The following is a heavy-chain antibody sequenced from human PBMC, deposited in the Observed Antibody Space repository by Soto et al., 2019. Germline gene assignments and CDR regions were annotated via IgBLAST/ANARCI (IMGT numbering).Heavy chain of an antibody. CDR2: IWYDGSNK. CDR3: ARDFKEAVAGSIGY. J-gene: IGHJ4*02. Sequence: QVQLVESGGGVVQPGRSLRLSCAASGFTFSSYGMHWVRQAPGKGLEWVAVIWYDGSNKYYADSVKGRFTISRDNSKNTLYLQMNSLRAEDTAVYYWARDFKEAVAGSIGYWGQGTLVTVSS. D-gene: IGHD6-19*01. CDR1: GFTFSSYG. V-gene: IGHV3-33*01.